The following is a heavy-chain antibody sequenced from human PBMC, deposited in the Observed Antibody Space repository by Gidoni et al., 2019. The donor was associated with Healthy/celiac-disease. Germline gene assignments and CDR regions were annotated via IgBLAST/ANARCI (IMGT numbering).Heavy chain of an antibody. J-gene: IGHJ4*02. V-gene: IGHV3-23*01. CDR1: GFPFSCYA. CDR3: AKDKGATVTTDLYDY. D-gene: IGHD4-4*01. Sequence: EVQLLESVGGLVQSGGSLRLSAAASGFPFSCYAMSWVRLAPGKGVEWVSAISSSGGSTYYADSVKGRFTIARDKSKTTLYLKMNNMRAEGTAVYYCAKDKGATVTTDLYDYWGQGTLVTVSS. CDR2: ISSSGGST.